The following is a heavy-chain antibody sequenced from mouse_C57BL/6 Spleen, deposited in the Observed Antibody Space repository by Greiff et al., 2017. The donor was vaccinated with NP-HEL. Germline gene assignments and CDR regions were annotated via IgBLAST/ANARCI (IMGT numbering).Heavy chain of an antibody. CDR1: GFNFSDYY. J-gene: IGHJ2*01. CDR2: INYDGSST. V-gene: IGHV5-16*01. CDR3: AREGYYFDY. Sequence: EVKLMESKGGLVQPGSSMKLSCTASGFNFSDYYMAWVRQVPEKGLEWVANINYDGSSTYYLDSLKSRFIISRDNAKNILYLQMSSLKSEDTATYYCAREGYYFDYWGQGTTLTVSS.